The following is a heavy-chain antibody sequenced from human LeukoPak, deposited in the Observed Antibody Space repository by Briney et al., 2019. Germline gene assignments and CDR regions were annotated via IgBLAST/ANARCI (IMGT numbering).Heavy chain of an antibody. CDR3: ARDLSGSYSNY. CDR1: GFTFRSYS. V-gene: IGHV3-48*01. J-gene: IGHJ4*02. CDR2: ISSSSSTI. Sequence: GGSLRLSCAASGFTFRSYSMNWVRQAPGKGLEWVSYISSSSSTIYYADSVKGRFTISRDNAKNSLYLQMNSLRAEDTAVYYCARDLSGSYSNYWGQGTLVTVSS. D-gene: IGHD1-26*01.